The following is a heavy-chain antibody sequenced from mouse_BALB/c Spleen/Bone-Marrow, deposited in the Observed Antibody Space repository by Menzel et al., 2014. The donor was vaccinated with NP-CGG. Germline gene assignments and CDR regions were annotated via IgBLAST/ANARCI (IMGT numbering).Heavy chain of an antibody. CDR3: ARGGLHYFDY. CDR2: IYPGDGST. V-gene: IGHV1S56*01. D-gene: IGHD3-3*01. CDR1: GYTFTSYD. Sequence: VHLVESGPELVKPGALVKISCKASGYTFTSYDINWVKQRPGQGLEWIGWIYPGDGSTKYNEKFKGKATLTADTSSSTAYIQLSSLSSEDSAVYFCARGGLHYFDYWGQGTTLTVSA. J-gene: IGHJ2*01.